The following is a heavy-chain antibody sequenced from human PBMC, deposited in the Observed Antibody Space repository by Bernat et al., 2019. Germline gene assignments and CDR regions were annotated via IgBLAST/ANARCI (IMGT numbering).Heavy chain of an antibody. CDR3: ARGNWGYYYGMDV. Sequence: QVQLVESGGGVVQPGRSLRLSCAASGFTFSNYGMHWVRQAPGTGLEWVAVIWYDGSDKYYADSVRGRFTISRDNSKNTLYLQMNSLRAEDTAVYYCARGNWGYYYGMDVWGQGTTVTVSS. V-gene: IGHV3-33*01. CDR1: GFTFSNYG. J-gene: IGHJ6*02. CDR2: IWYDGSDK. D-gene: IGHD7-27*01.